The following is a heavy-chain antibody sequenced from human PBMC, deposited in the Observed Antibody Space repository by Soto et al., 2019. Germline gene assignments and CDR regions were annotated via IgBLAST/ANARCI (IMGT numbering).Heavy chain of an antibody. V-gene: IGHV4-59*01. J-gene: IGHJ4*02. CDR1: GGSISSYY. CDR3: ARYSGFFDF. D-gene: IGHD5-12*01. Sequence: SDTLSLTCTVSGGSISSYYWSWIRQPPGKGLEWIGYIYYSGSTNYNPSLKSRVTISVDTSKNQFSLKLSSVTAADTAVYYCARYSGFFDFWGQGTLVTVSS. CDR2: IYYSGST.